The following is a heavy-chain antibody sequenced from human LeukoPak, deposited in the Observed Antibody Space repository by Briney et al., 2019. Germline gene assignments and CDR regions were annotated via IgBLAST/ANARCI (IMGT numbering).Heavy chain of an antibody. Sequence: PGGSLRLSCAASGFTFSSYDMHWVRQATGKGPEWVSAIGTAGDTYYPGSVKGRFTISRENAKNSLYLQMNSLRAGDTAVYYCARGGRDYYGSLDYWGQGTLVTVSS. CDR1: GFTFSSYD. CDR3: ARGGRDYYGSLDY. D-gene: IGHD3-10*01. CDR2: IGTAGDT. V-gene: IGHV3-13*01. J-gene: IGHJ4*02.